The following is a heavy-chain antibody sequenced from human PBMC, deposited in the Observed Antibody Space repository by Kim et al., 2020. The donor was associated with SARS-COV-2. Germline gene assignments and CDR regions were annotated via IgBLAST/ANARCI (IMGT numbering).Heavy chain of an antibody. CDR3: ARELKGSYDDY. D-gene: IGHD3-10*01. V-gene: IGHV1-2*02. Sequence: TNYAQKFQGRVTMTRDTSISTAYMELSRLRSDDTAVYYCARELKGSYDDYWGQGTLVTVSS. CDR2: T. J-gene: IGHJ4*02.